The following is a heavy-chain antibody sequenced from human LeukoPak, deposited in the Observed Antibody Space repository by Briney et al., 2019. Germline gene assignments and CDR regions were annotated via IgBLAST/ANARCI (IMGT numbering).Heavy chain of an antibody. J-gene: IGHJ4*02. CDR2: IYTSGST. D-gene: IGHD3-9*01. CDR3: ARDRTAELRYFDWLSESYFDY. Sequence: SETLSLTCTVSGGSISSYYWSWIRQPAGKGLEWIGRIYTSGSTNYNPSLTSRVTMSVDTSKNQFSLKLSSVTAADTAVYYCARDRTAELRYFDWLSESYFDYWGQGTLVTVSS. V-gene: IGHV4-4*07. CDR1: GGSISSYY.